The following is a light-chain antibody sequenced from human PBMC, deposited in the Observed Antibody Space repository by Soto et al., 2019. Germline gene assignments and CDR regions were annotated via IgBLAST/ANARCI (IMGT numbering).Light chain of an antibody. Sequence: EIVLTQSPGTLSLSPGERATLSCRASHSVGSSHLAWYQQKPGQAPRLLIYGASSRATGVPDRFSGSGSWTDFTLTISRLEPEDSAVYYCQQYVGWTFGQGTKVEI. CDR1: HSVGSSH. CDR3: QQYVGWT. J-gene: IGKJ1*01. CDR2: GAS. V-gene: IGKV3-20*01.